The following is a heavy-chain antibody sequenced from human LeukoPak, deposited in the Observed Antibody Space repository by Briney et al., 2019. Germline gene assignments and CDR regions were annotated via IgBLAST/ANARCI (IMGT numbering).Heavy chain of an antibody. J-gene: IGHJ4*02. V-gene: IGHV3-30-3*01. Sequence: GGSLRLSCAASGFTFSSYAMHWVRQAPGKGLEWVAVISYDGSNKYYADSVKGRFTISRDNSKNTLYLQMNSLRAEDTAVYYCARDRVYSYGPWGQGTLVTVSS. D-gene: IGHD5-18*01. CDR1: GFTFSSYA. CDR2: ISYDGSNK. CDR3: ARDRVYSYGP.